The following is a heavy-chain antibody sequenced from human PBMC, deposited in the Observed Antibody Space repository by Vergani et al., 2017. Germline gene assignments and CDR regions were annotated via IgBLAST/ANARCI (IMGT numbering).Heavy chain of an antibody. V-gene: IGHV2-70*04. CDR1: GFSLTPYGMR. CDR3: SRTLSDSRGYYLDY. CDR2: IDWDDDT. Sequence: QVTLKESGPALVKPTQTLTLTCTFSGFSLTPYGMRVSWIRQPPGKALEWLARIDWDDDTYYRTSLRTRLTISKDTFKNQVALTMTNMDPVDTATYYCSRTLSDSRGYYLDYWGQGTLVTVSS. D-gene: IGHD3-22*01. J-gene: IGHJ4*02.